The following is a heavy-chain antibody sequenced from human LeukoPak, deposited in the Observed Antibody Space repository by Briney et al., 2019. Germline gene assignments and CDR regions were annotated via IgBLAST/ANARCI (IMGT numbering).Heavy chain of an antibody. CDR2: MKGSEG. CDR1: GFTFSSYW. Sequence: GGSLRLSCAASGFTFSSYWMSWVRQAPGKGLEWVAKMKGSEGYYVYSVQGRFTISIDNAKNSMYLQMDSLRVDDTAVYYCTRWARYCSGGSCYSWFDPWGQGTLVTVS. CDR3: TRWARYCSGGSCYSWFDP. J-gene: IGHJ5*02. D-gene: IGHD2-15*01. V-gene: IGHV3-7*01.